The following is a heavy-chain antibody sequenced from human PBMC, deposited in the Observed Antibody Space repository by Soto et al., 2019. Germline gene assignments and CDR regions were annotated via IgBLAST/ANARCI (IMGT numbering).Heavy chain of an antibody. Sequence: PGGSLRLSCAASGFTFSSYAMSWVRQAPGKGLEWVSAISGSGGSTYYADSVKGRFTISRDNSKNTLYLQMNSLRAEDTAVYYCAKDTLQPTYYYYGMDVWGQGTTVTVSS. CDR3: AKDTLQPTYYYYGMDV. V-gene: IGHV3-23*01. CDR2: ISGSGGST. CDR1: GFTFSSYA. D-gene: IGHD6-13*01. J-gene: IGHJ6*02.